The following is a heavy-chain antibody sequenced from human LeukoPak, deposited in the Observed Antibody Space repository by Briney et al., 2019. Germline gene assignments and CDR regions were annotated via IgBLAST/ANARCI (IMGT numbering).Heavy chain of an antibody. CDR1: GYTFTGYY. V-gene: IGHV1-2*02. D-gene: IGHD5-18*01. CDR2: LNTNSGGT. CDR3: YRVDTAMRKDAFDI. Sequence: ASVKVSCKASGYTFTGYYMRWVRQAPGQGLEWMGWLNTNSGGTMYAQKFQGRVTMTRDTSISTAYMELNTLRSDDTAMYYCYRVDTAMRKDAFDIWSQGTLVTVS. J-gene: IGHJ3*02.